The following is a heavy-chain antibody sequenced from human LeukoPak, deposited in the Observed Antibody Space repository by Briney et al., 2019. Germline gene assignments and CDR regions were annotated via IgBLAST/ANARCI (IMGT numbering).Heavy chain of an antibody. CDR3: ARDWGVSSSWPYYYYYMDV. Sequence: GASVKVSCKASGYTFTSYGISWVRQAPGQGLEWMGIINPSGGSTSYAQKFQGRVTMTRDTSTSTVYMELSSLRSEDTAVYYCARDWGVSSSWPYYYYYMDVWGKGTTVTVSS. D-gene: IGHD6-13*01. J-gene: IGHJ6*03. V-gene: IGHV1-46*01. CDR2: INPSGGST. CDR1: GYTFTSYG.